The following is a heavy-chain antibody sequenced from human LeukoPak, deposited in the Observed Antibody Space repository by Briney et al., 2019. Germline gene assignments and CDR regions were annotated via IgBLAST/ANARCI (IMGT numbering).Heavy chain of an antibody. V-gene: IGHV4-59*01. J-gene: IGHJ4*02. D-gene: IGHD5-18*01. CDR3: ARGPEGYSYGYQFDY. CDR1: GGSISSYY. Sequence: SSETLSLTCTVSGGSISSYYWSWIRQPPGKGLEWIGYIYYSGSTNYNPSLKSRVTISVDTSKNQLSLKLSSVTAADTAVYYCARGPEGYSYGYQFDYWGQGTLVTVSS. CDR2: IYYSGST.